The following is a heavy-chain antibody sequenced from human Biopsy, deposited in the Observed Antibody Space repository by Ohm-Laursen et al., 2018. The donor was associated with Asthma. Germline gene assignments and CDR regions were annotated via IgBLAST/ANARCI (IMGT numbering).Heavy chain of an antibody. CDR3: ARAQDYYDSRGYYRSFDY. J-gene: IGHJ4*02. Sequence: TLSLTCPVSYGSITSGGYYWTWIRQHPGKGLEWIGFKYYSGGTYYNPSLKSRVSISIDTSKNQFSLKLSSVTAADTAVYYCARAQDYYDSRGYYRSFDYWGQGTLVTVSS. V-gene: IGHV4-31*03. D-gene: IGHD3-22*01. CDR2: KYYSGGT. CDR1: YGSITSGGYY.